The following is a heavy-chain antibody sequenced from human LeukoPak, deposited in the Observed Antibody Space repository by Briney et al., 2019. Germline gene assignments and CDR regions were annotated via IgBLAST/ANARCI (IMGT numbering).Heavy chain of an antibody. V-gene: IGHV1-2*02. Sequence: ASVKVSCKASGYTFTGYYMHWVRQAPGQGLEWMGWINPNSGGTNYAQKFQGRVTMTWDTSIDTAYMELTRLRSDDTAVYYCARAKPYDNNGYSPELRYWGQGTLVTVSS. J-gene: IGHJ4*02. CDR1: GYTFTGYY. CDR2: INPNSGGT. CDR3: ARAKPYDNNGYSPELRY. D-gene: IGHD3-22*01.